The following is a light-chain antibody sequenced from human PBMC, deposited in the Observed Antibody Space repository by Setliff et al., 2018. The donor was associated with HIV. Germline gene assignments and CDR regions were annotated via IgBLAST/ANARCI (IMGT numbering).Light chain of an antibody. CDR2: AAS. Sequence: EIVLTQSPGTLSLSPGERATLSCRTSQSVTSAYLAWYQQKPGQAPRLLIYAASHRATGIPDRFSGGGSGTDFTLTISRLESEDFAVYYCQYYGTSPRPFGGGTKVDIK. CDR1: QSVTSAY. V-gene: IGKV3-20*01. CDR3: QYYGTSPRP. J-gene: IGKJ4*01.